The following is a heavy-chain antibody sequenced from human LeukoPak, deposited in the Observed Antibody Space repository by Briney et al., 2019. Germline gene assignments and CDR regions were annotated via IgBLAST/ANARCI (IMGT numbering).Heavy chain of an antibody. CDR1: GFSFSSYA. CDR2: ISGSGDNT. D-gene: IGHD6-19*01. J-gene: IGHJ4*02. Sequence: GGSLKLSCAASGFSFSSYAMSWVRQAPGKGLEWVSSISGSGDNTYYAESVKGRFTISKDNSKNTLFLQMNSLRAEDTAVFYCAKRSGYTTGWFFDFWGQGTLVTVSS. V-gene: IGHV3-23*01. CDR3: AKRSGYTTGWFFDF.